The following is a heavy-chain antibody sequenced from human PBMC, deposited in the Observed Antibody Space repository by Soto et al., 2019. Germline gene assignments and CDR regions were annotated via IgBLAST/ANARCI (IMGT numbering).Heavy chain of an antibody. CDR2: ITTYNGYT. CDR3: ARVYYDILTGYYRSWFDP. CDR1: GYTFSSYC. J-gene: IGHJ5*02. D-gene: IGHD3-9*01. Sequence: ASVEVSCKASGYTFSSYCISWVLQAPGQGLEWMGWITTYNGYTNYAQRLQGRVTMTTDTSTSTAYMELRSLRSDDTAVYYCARVYYDILTGYYRSWFDPWGQGTLVTVSS. V-gene: IGHV1-18*01.